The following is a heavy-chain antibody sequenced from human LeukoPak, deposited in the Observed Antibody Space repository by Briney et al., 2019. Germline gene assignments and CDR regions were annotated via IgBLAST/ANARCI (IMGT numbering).Heavy chain of an antibody. V-gene: IGHV3-33*06. CDR3: AKDDSGYDSGITDY. J-gene: IGHJ4*02. CDR2: IWYDGSNK. Sequence: GRSLRLYCAASGFTFSSYGMHWVRQAPGKGLEGVAVIWYDGSNKYYADPVKGRFTISRDNSKNTLYLQMNSLRAEDTAVYYCAKDDSGYDSGITDYWGQGTLVTVSS. CDR1: GFTFSSYG. D-gene: IGHD5-12*01.